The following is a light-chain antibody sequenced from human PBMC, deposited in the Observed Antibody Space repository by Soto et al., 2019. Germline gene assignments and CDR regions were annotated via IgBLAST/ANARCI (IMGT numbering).Light chain of an antibody. CDR1: SSDVGGYNY. V-gene: IGLV2-14*01. Sequence: QSALTQPASVSGSPGQSITISCTGTSSDVGGYNYVSWYQQHPGKAPTLLIYEVSNGPSGVSNRFSCSKSGNTASLTISRHQAEDEADYYCSSYTSSSTLVFGTGTKHTVL. J-gene: IGLJ1*01. CDR3: SSYTSSSTLV. CDR2: EVS.